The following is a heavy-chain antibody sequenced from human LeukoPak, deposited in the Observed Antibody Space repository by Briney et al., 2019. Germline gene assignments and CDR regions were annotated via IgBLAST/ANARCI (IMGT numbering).Heavy chain of an antibody. CDR3: ARLNREYSNGLDY. CDR1: GGSVNSYY. Sequence: NPSETLSLTCTVSGGSVNSYYWSWIRQPPGKGLEWIGYIYYSGSTNYNPSLKSRVTVSVDTSKNQFSLKLSSVTAADTAVYYCARLNREYSNGLDYWGQGTLVTVSP. J-gene: IGHJ4*02. D-gene: IGHD4-11*01. V-gene: IGHV4-59*02. CDR2: IYYSGST.